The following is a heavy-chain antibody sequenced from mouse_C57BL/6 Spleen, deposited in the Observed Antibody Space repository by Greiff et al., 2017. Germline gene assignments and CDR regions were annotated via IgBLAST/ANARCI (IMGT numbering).Heavy chain of an antibody. CDR1: GFTFSSYG. J-gene: IGHJ3*01. D-gene: IGHD2-4*01. V-gene: IGHV5-6*01. CDR3: ARRDYDGTWCAY. CDR2: ISSGGSYT. Sequence: VQGVESGGDLVKPGGSLKLSCAASGFTFSSYGMSWVRPTPDKRLEWVATISSGGSYTSYPDSVKGRFTISRDNAKNTLYLQMSSLKSEDTAMYYCARRDYDGTWCAYWGQGTLVTVSA.